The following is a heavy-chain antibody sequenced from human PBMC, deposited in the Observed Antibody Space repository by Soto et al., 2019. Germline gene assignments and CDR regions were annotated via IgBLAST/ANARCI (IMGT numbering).Heavy chain of an antibody. D-gene: IGHD3-22*01. CDR3: VKYYYDSSGYYGLNAFDI. V-gene: IGHV3-64D*06. CDR2: ISSNGGST. J-gene: IGHJ3*02. Sequence: PGGSLRLSCLGPSYPFANYAMLWVRQAPGKGLEYVSTISSNGGSTYYADSVKGRFTISRDNSKNTLYLQMSSLRAEDTAVYYCVKYYYDSSGYYGLNAFDIWGQGT. CDR1: SYPFANYA.